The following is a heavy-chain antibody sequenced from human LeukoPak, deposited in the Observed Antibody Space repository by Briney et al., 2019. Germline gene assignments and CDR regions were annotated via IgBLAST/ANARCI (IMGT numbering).Heavy chain of an antibody. CDR3: ARSERPAAAGSLDY. J-gene: IGHJ4*02. CDR2: IYYSGST. CDR1: GYSISSSYY. Sequence: SETLSLTCTVSGYSISSSYYWSWIRQPPGKGLEWIGYIYYSGSTNYNPSLKSRVTISVDTSKNQFSLKLSSVTAADTAVYYCARSERPAAAGSLDYWGQGTLVTVSS. D-gene: IGHD6-13*01. V-gene: IGHV4-61*01.